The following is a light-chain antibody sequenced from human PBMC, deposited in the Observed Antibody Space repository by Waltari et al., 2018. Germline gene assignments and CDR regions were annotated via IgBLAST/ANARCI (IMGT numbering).Light chain of an antibody. Sequence: DIQMTQSPSSLSASVGDRVTVTCRASQRINTWMAWYQQRPGKAPKVLIYDVSTLESGVPSRFSGSGSGTEFTLAINNLQPEDFATYYCQQYYRYYTFGQGTKLEIK. CDR2: DVS. CDR1: QRINTW. CDR3: QQYYRYYT. J-gene: IGKJ2*01. V-gene: IGKV1-5*01.